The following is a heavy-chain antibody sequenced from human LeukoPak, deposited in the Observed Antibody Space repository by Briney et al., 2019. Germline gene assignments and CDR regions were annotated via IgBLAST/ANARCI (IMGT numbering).Heavy chain of an antibody. J-gene: IGHJ4*02. Sequence: GASVKVSCKASGYTFTSYGISWVRQAPGQGLEWMGWISAYNGNTNYAQKLQGRVTMTTDTSTSTAYMELRSLRSDDTAVYYCASDVPNYDSSGYYPDYWGQGTLVTVSS. CDR3: ASDVPNYDSSGYYPDY. D-gene: IGHD3-22*01. CDR2: ISAYNGNT. CDR1: GYTFTSYG. V-gene: IGHV1-18*01.